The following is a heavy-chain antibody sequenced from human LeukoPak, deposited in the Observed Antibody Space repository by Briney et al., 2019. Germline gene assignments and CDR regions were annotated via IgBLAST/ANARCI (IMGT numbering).Heavy chain of an antibody. V-gene: IGHV3-21*01. CDR3: AIKDGITMVRGVIRDYFDY. CDR2: ISSSSYI. D-gene: IGHD3-10*01. CDR1: GFTFSSYS. J-gene: IGHJ4*02. Sequence: PGGSLRLSCAASGFTFSSYSMNWVRQAPGKGLEWVSSISSSSYIYYADSVKGRFTISRDNAKNTLYLQMNSLRAEDTAVYYCAIKDGITMVRGVIRDYFDYRGQGTLVTVSS.